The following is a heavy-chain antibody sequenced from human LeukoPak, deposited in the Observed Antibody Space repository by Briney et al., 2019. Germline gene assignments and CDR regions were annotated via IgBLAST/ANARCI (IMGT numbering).Heavy chain of an antibody. D-gene: IGHD4-17*01. V-gene: IGHV3-30*02. CDR3: AKDKNDSGDYSSMDV. J-gene: IGHJ6*03. Sequence: GGSLRLSCAASGFSDSSSGIHWVRQAPGKGLEWVAFIQYDGRNKCCADSVKGRFTVSRDNSKNTLYLQMNSLRVEDTAIYYCAKDKNDSGDYSSMDVWGKGTTVTVSS. CDR2: IQYDGRNK. CDR1: GFSDSSSG.